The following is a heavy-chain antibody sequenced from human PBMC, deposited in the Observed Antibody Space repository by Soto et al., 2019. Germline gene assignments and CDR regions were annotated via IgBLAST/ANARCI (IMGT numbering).Heavy chain of an antibody. CDR2: ISSSSSYI. CDR3: ARKYSGYDLAYFDY. D-gene: IGHD5-12*01. J-gene: IGHJ4*02. Sequence: EVQLVESGGGLVKPGGSLRLSCAASGFTFSSYSMNWVSQAPGKGLEWVSSISSSSSYIYYADSVKGRFTISRDNAKNSLYLQMNSLRAEDTAVYYCARKYSGYDLAYFDYWGQGTLVTVSS. CDR1: GFTFSSYS. V-gene: IGHV3-21*01.